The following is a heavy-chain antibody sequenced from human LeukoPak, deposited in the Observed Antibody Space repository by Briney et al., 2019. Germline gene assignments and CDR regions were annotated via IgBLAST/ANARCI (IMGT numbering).Heavy chain of an antibody. CDR3: ARERSDDYVWGSYRYTPQNWFDY. Sequence: PSETLSLTCTVSGGSISSYYWSWIRQPPEKGLEWIGYIYYSGSTNYNPSLKSRVTISVDTSKNQFSLKLSSVTAADTAVYYCARERSDDYVWGSYRYTPQNWFDYWGQGTLVTVSS. D-gene: IGHD3-16*02. J-gene: IGHJ4*02. CDR1: GGSISSYY. CDR2: IYYSGST. V-gene: IGHV4-59*12.